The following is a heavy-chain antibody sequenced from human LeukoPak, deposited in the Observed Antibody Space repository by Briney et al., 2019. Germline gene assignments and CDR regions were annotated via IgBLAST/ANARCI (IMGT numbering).Heavy chain of an antibody. V-gene: IGHV3-23*01. J-gene: IGHJ4*02. CDR3: AKDQYCSGGSCYSSG. Sequence: TGGSLRLSCAASGFTFSTYAMTWVRQAPGKGLEWVSFISGSGGSTYHADSVKGRFTISRDNSKNTLYLQMNSLRAEDTAVYYCAKDQYCSGGSCYSSGWGQGTLVTVSS. CDR2: ISGSGGST. CDR1: GFTFSTYA. D-gene: IGHD2-15*01.